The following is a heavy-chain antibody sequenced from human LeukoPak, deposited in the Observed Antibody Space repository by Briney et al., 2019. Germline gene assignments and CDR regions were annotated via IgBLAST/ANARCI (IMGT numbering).Heavy chain of an antibody. V-gene: IGHV1-69*04. CDR2: IIPILGIA. D-gene: IGHD2-2*01. Sequence: GASVKVSCKASGYTFTSYGISWVRQAPGQGLEWMGRIIPILGIANYAQKFQGRVTITADKSTSTAYMELSSLRSEDTAVYYCARATGYCSSTSCYPFDYWGQGTLVTVSS. J-gene: IGHJ4*02. CDR1: GYTFTSYG. CDR3: ARATGYCSSTSCYPFDY.